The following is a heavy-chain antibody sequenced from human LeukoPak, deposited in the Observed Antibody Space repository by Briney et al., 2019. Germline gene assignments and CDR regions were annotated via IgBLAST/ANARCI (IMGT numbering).Heavy chain of an antibody. Sequence: PSETLSLTCAVSGGSISSGGYSWSWIRQPPGKGLEWIGYIYHSGSTYYNPSLKSRVTISVDRSKNQFSLKLSSVTAADTAVYYWARAYYYDSSGYYLDYWGQGTLVTVSS. V-gene: IGHV4-30-2*01. D-gene: IGHD3-22*01. CDR3: ARAYYYDSSGYYLDY. CDR2: IYHSGST. J-gene: IGHJ4*02. CDR1: GGSISSGGYS.